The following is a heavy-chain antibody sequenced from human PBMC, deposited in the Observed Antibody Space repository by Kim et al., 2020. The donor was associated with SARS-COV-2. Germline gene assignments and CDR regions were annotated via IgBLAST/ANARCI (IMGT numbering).Heavy chain of an antibody. Sequence: SETLSLTCTVSGGSISSGGYYWSWIRQHPGKGLEWIGYIYYSGSTYYNPSLKSRVTISVDTSKNQFSLKLGSVTAADTAVYYCARGDRIYYGSGSYVGFDPWGQGTLVTVSS. V-gene: IGHV4-31*03. J-gene: IGHJ5*02. D-gene: IGHD3-10*01. CDR3: ARGDRIYYGSGSYVGFDP. CDR1: GGSISSGGYY. CDR2: IYYSGST.